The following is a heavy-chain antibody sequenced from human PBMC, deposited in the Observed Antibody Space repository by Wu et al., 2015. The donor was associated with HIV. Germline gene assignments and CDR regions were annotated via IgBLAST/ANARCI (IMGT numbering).Heavy chain of an antibody. CDR2: IIPLFGTT. Sequence: QDQLVQSGAEVKKPGSSVKISCKASGNTFNAVNWLRQAPGQGLEWMGGIIPLFGTTEYAHIFQGRVTTTTDESTSTAYMRLSSLTSADTAVYYCATPRSPGFSSAWPTYFDFWGQGTLITVSS. D-gene: IGHD6-19*01. CDR1: GNTFNA. V-gene: IGHV1-69*05. J-gene: IGHJ4*02. CDR3: ATPRSPGFSSAWPTYFDF.